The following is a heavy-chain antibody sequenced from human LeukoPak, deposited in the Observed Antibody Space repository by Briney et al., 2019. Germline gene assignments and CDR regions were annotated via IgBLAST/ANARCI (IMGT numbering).Heavy chain of an antibody. D-gene: IGHD2-15*01. V-gene: IGHV3-72*01. Sequence: GGSLRLSCAACGFAFSDHYMEWVRQAPGKGLEWVGRIRNKDQKYITEHTASVRGRFTISRDDSKSLLYLQIDGLKTEDTAVYYCAGGLGSLEPADWGQGTLVTVSS. J-gene: IGHJ4*02. CDR1: GFAFSDHY. CDR3: AGGLGSLEPAD. CDR2: IRNKDQKYIT.